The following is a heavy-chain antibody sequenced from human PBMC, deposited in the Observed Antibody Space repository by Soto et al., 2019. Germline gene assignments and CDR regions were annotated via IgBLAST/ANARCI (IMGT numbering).Heavy chain of an antibody. Sequence: QVQLVQSGGEVKKPGASVKVSCKASGYTFSSYSINWVRQAPGQGLEWLGWISPYDGNTKYAQILQGRVSMTTDTSTKTAYMEVRSLRSDDTAVYYCARGGYYDSSGSRNYHYYGMNVWGQGTTVTVSS. CDR1: GYTFSSYS. V-gene: IGHV1-18*01. CDR2: ISPYDGNT. J-gene: IGHJ6*02. D-gene: IGHD3-22*01. CDR3: ARGGYYDSSGSRNYHYYGMNV.